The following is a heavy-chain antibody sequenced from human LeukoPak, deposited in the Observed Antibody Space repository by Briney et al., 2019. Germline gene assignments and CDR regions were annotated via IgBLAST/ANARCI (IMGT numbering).Heavy chain of an antibody. CDR1: GFTFSDYY. CDR3: ARVLSPLVVVVAATGFDY. V-gene: IGHV3-11*01. Sequence: GGSLRLSCAASGFTFSDYYMSWIRQAPGKGLEWVSYISSSGSTIYYADSVKGRFTISRDNAKNSLYLQMNSLRAEDTAVYYCARVLSPLVVVVAATGFDYWGQGTLVTVSS. CDR2: ISSSGSTI. D-gene: IGHD2-15*01. J-gene: IGHJ4*02.